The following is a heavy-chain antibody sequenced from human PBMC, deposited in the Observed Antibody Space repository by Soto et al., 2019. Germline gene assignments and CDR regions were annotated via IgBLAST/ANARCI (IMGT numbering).Heavy chain of an antibody. CDR1: GNTNTIYF. CDR2: INSVSGGT. Sequence: QVQLVQSGAEVKRPGASVRVSCKASGNTNTIYFIHWLRQAPGQGLEWMGWINSVSGGTNFAHKFQGRVTMTRDISTTTAFMELSGLTSADTAVYYCARGGSYYALWGQGTLVSVSS. J-gene: IGHJ4*01. D-gene: IGHD1-26*01. CDR3: ARGGSYYAL. V-gene: IGHV1-2*02.